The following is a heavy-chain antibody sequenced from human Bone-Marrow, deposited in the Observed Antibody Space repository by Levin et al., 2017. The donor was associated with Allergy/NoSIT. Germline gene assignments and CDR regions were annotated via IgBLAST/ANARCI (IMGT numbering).Heavy chain of an antibody. CDR3: VHTTLIVTDIKDELYFDY. CDR2: IYWDDDK. V-gene: IGHV2-5*02. D-gene: IGHD3-22*01. CDR1: DFSLNTRGVG. Sequence: ESGPTLVKPTQTLMLTYTFSDFSLNTRGVGVGWVRRPPGKALEWLAVIYWDDDKDYSPSLKSRLTITKDTSRKQVVLTMTNMDPVDTATYYCVHTTLIVTDIKDELYFDYWGQGTLVTVSS. J-gene: IGHJ4*02.